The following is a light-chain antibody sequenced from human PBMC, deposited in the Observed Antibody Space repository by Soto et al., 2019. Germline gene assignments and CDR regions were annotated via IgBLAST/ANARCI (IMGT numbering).Light chain of an antibody. CDR2: AAS. J-gene: IGKJ4*01. CDR3: QQSYSTPPVT. V-gene: IGKV1-39*01. Sequence: GDRVTSTCRARQSSSNWLAWYQQIPGKAPKLLIYAASSLQSGVPSRFSGSGSGTESTLTISSRLPADFATYYCQQSYSTPPVTFGGGTKVDIK. CDR1: QSSSNW.